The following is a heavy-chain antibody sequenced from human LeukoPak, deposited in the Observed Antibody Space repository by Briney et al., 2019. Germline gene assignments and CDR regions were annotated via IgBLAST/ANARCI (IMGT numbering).Heavy chain of an antibody. CDR1: GFTFDDYG. D-gene: IGHD3-10*01. CDR2: IYSGGST. J-gene: IGHJ6*03. CDR3: ASSRPFGVWGYYMDV. Sequence: GGSLRLSCAASGFTFDDYGMSWVRQAPGKGLEWVSVIYSGGSTYYADSVKGRFTISRDNAKNTLYLQMNSLRAEDTAVYYCASSRPFGVWGYYMDVWGKGTTVTVSS. V-gene: IGHV3-66*01.